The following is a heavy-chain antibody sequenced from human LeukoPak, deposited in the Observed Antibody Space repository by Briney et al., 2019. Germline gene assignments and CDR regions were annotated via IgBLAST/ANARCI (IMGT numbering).Heavy chain of an antibody. CDR1: GLTFSSYA. CDR2: ISGSGAST. V-gene: IGHV3-23*01. D-gene: IGHD6-13*01. CDR3: AKEIAAAGTDYFDY. J-gene: IGHJ4*02. Sequence: GPCLRLSCAASGLTFSSYAMTWVRQAPGKGLEWVSAISGSGASTYFADSGKGRFTISRGKSKNTLYLQMNSLRAEDTAVFYCAKEIAAAGTDYFDYWGQGTLVTVS.